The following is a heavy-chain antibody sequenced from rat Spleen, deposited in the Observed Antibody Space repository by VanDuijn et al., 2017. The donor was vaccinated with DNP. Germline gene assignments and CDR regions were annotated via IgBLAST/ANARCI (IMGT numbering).Heavy chain of an antibody. CDR2: ISTGGDYA. J-gene: IGHJ2*01. V-gene: IGHV5S13*01. D-gene: IGHD1-11*01. CDR3: ARGTTADY. CDR1: GFTFNNYY. Sequence: EVQLVESGGGLVQPGRSLKLSCAASGFTFNNYYMAWVRQAPKKGLEWVASISTGGDYAHYGDSVKGRFTISRDNSKNTQYLQMDSLRSEDTATYYCARGTTADYWGQGVMVTVSS.